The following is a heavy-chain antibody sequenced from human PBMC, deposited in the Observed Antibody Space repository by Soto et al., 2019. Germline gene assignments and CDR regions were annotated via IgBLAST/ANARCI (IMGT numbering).Heavy chain of an antibody. Sequence: SETLSLTCTVSGGSISSGDYYWSWIRQPPGKGLEWIGYIYYSGSTYYNPSLKSRVTISVDTSKNQFSLKLSSVTAADTAVYYCARLSLVDIFSGFDPRGHRTPVPV. CDR1: GGSISSGDYY. CDR2: IYYSGST. J-gene: IGHJ4*01. D-gene: IGHD3-9*01. V-gene: IGHV4-30-4*01. CDR3: ARLSLVDIFSGFDP.